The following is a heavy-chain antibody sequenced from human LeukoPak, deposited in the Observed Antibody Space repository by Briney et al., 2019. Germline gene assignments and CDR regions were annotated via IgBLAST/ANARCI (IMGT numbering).Heavy chain of an antibody. Sequence: VASVKVSCKASGYTFTGYYMHWVRQAPGQGLEWMGWINPNSGGTNYAQKFQGRVTLTRDTSITTVYMELSRLTSDDTAIFYCAVAPGDYWGQGTLVTVSS. CDR2: INPNSGGT. CDR3: AVAPGDY. D-gene: IGHD2-21*01. J-gene: IGHJ4*02. CDR1: GYTFTGYY. V-gene: IGHV1-2*02.